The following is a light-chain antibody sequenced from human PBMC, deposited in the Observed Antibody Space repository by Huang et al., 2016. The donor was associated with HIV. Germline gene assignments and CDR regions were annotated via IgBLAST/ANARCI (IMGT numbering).Light chain of an antibody. V-gene: IGKV3-15*01. CDR3: QQYNNWWT. CDR2: GAF. CDR1: QSVRTN. J-gene: IGKJ1*01. Sequence: DIVLTQSPAPLTVSPGERATLSCMASQSVRTNLTWYQQKPGQAPRLVLYGAFNRAAAIPTTFSGSGSRIDFTLTISSLQSEDFAVYYCQQYNNWWTFGQGTKVEIK.